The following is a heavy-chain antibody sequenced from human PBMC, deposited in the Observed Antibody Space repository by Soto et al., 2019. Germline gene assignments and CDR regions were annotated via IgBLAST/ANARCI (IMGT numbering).Heavy chain of an antibody. V-gene: IGHV3-7*01. CDR2: IKEDGSEK. D-gene: IGHD6-6*01. CDR1: GFTFRRSW. Sequence: PGGSLRLSCEASGFTFRRSWMSWVRQAPGKGLEWVANIKEDGSEKYCVDSVKSRFTISRDNAKNSLYLQMNSLRAEDTAVYFCAREMTAARPFYYYGMDVWGQGTTVTVSS. J-gene: IGHJ6*02. CDR3: AREMTAARPFYYYGMDV.